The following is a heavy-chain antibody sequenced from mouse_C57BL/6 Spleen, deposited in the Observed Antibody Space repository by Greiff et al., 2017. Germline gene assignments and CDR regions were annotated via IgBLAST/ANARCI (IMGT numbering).Heavy chain of an antibody. CDR1: GYSFTGYF. J-gene: IGHJ4*01. Sequence: EVKLVESGPELVKPGDSVKISCKASGYSFTGYFMNWVMQSHGKSLEWIGRINPYNGDTFYNQKFKGKATLTVDKSSSTAHMELRSLTSEDSAVYYCARWLPMDYWGQGTSVTVSS. CDR3: ARWLPMDY. CDR2: INPYNGDT. V-gene: IGHV1-20*01. D-gene: IGHD2-2*01.